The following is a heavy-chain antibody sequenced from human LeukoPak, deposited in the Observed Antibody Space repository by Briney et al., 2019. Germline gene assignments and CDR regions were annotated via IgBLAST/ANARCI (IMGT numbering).Heavy chain of an antibody. CDR3: ARVGLMPTVNGYRYHSFDV. J-gene: IGHJ6*02. CDR2: IHSIGST. CDR1: GDSVSGYY. Sequence: SETLSLTCGVSGDSVSGYYWSWIRRPPEKGLEWIGYIHSIGSTNYSPSLKSRLALSVDTSKNQFSLTLNSVTAADTAVYYCARVGLMPTVNGYRYHSFDVWGQGTTVAVSS. V-gene: IGHV4-59*02. D-gene: IGHD6-25*01.